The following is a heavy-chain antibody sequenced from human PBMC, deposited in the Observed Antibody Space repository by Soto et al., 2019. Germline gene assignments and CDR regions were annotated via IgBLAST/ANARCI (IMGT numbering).Heavy chain of an antibody. CDR1: GGTFSSYA. D-gene: IGHD2-2*01. CDR3: ARLGIYCSSTSCQKSYYYYGMDV. Sequence: QVQLVQSGAEVKKPGSSVKVSCKASGGTFSSYAISWVRQAPGQGLEWMGGIIPIFGTANCAQKFQGRVTITADESTSTAYMELSSLRSEDTAVYYCARLGIYCSSTSCQKSYYYYGMDVWGQGTTVTVSS. J-gene: IGHJ6*02. CDR2: IIPIFGTA. V-gene: IGHV1-69*01.